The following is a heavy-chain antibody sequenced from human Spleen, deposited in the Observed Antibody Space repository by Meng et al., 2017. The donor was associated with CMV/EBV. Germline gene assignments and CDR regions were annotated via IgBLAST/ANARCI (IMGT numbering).Heavy chain of an antibody. CDR2: INPNSGGT. Sequence: ASVKVSCKASGYTFSDYYMQWVRQAPGQGLEWMGRINPNSGGTTYARKFQGRVTMTRNTSISTAYMELSRLRSDDTAVYYCAREPPGPHFDYWGQGTLVTVSS. J-gene: IGHJ4*02. CDR3: AREPPGPHFDY. V-gene: IGHV1-2*06. D-gene: IGHD2-2*01. CDR1: GYTFSDYY.